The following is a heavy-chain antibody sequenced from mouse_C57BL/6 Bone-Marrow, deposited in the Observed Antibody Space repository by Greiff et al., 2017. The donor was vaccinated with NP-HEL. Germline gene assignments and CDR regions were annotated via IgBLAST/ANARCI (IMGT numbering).Heavy chain of an antibody. Sequence: EVQVVESGGGLVKPGGSLKLSCAASGYTFSSYAMSWVRQTPEKRLEWVATISDGGSYTYYPDNVKGRFTISRDNAKNNLYLQMSHLKSEDTAMYYCANLPYYYGSSYWYFDVWGTGTTVTVSS. D-gene: IGHD1-1*01. CDR1: GYTFSSYA. J-gene: IGHJ1*03. CDR2: ISDGGSYT. CDR3: ANLPYYYGSSYWYFDV. V-gene: IGHV5-4*01.